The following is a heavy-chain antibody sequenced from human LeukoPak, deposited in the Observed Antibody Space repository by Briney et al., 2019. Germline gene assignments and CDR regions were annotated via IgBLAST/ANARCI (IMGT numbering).Heavy chain of an antibody. CDR1: GGSFSGYY. J-gene: IGHJ6*03. V-gene: IGHV4-34*01. D-gene: IGHD3-10*01. CDR3: ARVSMVRGVMIYYYYMDV. CDR2: INHSGST. Sequence: PSETLSLTCAVYGGSFSGYYWSWIRQPPGKGLEWIGEINHSGSTNYNPSLKSRVTISVDTSKNQFSLKLSSVTAADTAVYYCARVSMVRGVMIYYYYMDVWGKGTTVTISS.